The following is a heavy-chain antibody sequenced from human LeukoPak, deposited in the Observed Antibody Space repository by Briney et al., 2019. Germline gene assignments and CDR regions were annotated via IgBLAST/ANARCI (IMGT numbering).Heavy chain of an antibody. V-gene: IGHV1-2*02. Sequence: ASVKVSCKASGYTFTGYYMHWVRQAPGQGLEWMGWINPNSGGTNYAQKFQGRVTMTRDTSISTAYMELSRLRSDDTAVYYCARTRYSYGPRDYYYMDVWGKGTTVTVSS. CDR2: INPNSGGT. CDR1: GYTFTGYY. D-gene: IGHD5-18*01. CDR3: ARTRYSYGPRDYYYMDV. J-gene: IGHJ6*03.